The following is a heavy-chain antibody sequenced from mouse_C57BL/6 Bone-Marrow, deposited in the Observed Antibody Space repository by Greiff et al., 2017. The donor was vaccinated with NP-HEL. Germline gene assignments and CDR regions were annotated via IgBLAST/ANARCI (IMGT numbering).Heavy chain of an antibody. V-gene: IGHV14-4*01. CDR2: IDPENGDT. CDR1: GFNIKDDY. J-gene: IGHJ1*03. CDR3: TKDYGSHWYVDV. Sequence: VQLQQSGAELVRPGASVKLSCTASGFNIKDDYMHWVKQRPEQGLEWIGWIDPENGDTEYDSKFPGKAPLTADPSSNTAYLQLSSLTSEDTAVYYCTKDYGSHWYVDVGGTGTTVTVSS. D-gene: IGHD1-1*01.